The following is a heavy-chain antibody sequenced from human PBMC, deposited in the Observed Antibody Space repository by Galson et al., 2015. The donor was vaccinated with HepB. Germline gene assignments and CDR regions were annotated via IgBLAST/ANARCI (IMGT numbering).Heavy chain of an antibody. Sequence: SLRLSCAAPGFTFSSYAMSWVHHSPVQGLEWVPAICGSGGSTYYADSVKGRFTISTDNSKNTLYLQMNSLRAEDTAVYYCAKDPERDYDILTYPPGFDFWGQGTPVTVSS. J-gene: IGHJ4*02. V-gene: IGHV3-23*01. D-gene: IGHD3-9*01. CDR1: GFTFSSYA. CDR2: ICGSGGST. CDR3: AKDPERDYDILTYPPGFDF.